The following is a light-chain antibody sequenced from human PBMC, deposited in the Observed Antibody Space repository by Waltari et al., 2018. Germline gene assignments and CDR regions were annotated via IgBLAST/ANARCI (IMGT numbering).Light chain of an antibody. CDR3: QQRSNWLWT. J-gene: IGKJ1*01. CDR2: DAS. Sequence: EIVLTQSPATLSLSPGERDTLSCRASPSVSSYLAWYQQKPGQAPRLLIYDASNRATGIPARFSGSGSGTDFTLTISSLEPEDFAVYYCQQRSNWLWTFGQGTKVEIK. V-gene: IGKV3-11*01. CDR1: PSVSSY.